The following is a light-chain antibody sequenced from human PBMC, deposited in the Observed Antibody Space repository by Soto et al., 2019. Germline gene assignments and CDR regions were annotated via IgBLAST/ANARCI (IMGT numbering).Light chain of an antibody. J-gene: IGLJ2*01. V-gene: IGLV1-47*01. CDR2: RNN. Sequence: QSVLTQPPSASGTPGQRVTISCSGSLSNIGSNFIYWYQQLPGSAPKLLFNRNNERPSAAPDRFSGSKSGTTAALAISGLRSEDEADYHCAAWDDSLRGVVFGGGTKVTVL. CDR3: AAWDDSLRGVV. CDR1: LSNIGSNF.